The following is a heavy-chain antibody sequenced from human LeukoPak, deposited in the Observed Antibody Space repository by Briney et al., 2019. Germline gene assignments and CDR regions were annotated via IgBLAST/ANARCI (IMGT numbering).Heavy chain of an antibody. V-gene: IGHV4-59*12. CDR2: IYYSGST. CDR1: GGSISSYY. D-gene: IGHD1-26*01. CDR3: ARRVFGYSGSSWTR. J-gene: IGHJ4*02. Sequence: SETLSLTCTVSGGSISSYYWSWIRQPPGKGLEWIGYIYYSGSTNYNPSLKSRVTISVDTSKNQFSLKLSSVTAADTAVYYCARRVFGYSGSSWTRRGQGTLVTVSS.